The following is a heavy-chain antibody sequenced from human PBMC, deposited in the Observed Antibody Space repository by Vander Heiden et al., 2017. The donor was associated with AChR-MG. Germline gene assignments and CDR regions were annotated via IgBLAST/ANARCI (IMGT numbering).Heavy chain of an antibody. CDR2: IDWDDDK. CDR3: ARISYYYDSGSYFFDY. CDR1: STRGMC. V-gene: IGHV2-70*01. D-gene: IGHD3-22*01. Sequence: STRGMCVTWIRQPPGKALEWLALIDWDDDKYYSTSLKTRLTISKDTSKNQVVLTMANMDPVDTATYYCARISYYYDSGSYFFDYWGQGTLANVS. J-gene: IGHJ4*02.